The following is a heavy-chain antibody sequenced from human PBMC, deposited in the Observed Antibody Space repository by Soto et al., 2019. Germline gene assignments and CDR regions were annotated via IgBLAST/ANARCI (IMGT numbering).Heavy chain of an antibody. V-gene: IGHV3-15*01. CDR3: STALRRDSALGAY. CDR1: GFPFIDAW. CDR2: IRSNADGGTT. J-gene: IGHJ4*02. Sequence: EVQLVESGGGLVTPGGSLRLSCAASGFPFIDAWMSWVRQAPGKGLQWIGRIRSNADGGTTDLTAPVRDRFSISRDDSRDTLYLQMNSLTVDDTAVYFCSTALRRDSALGAYWGLGTLVSVSS. D-gene: IGHD3-16*01.